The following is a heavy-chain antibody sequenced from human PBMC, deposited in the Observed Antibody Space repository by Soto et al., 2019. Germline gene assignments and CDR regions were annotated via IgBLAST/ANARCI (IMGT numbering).Heavy chain of an antibody. CDR2: IYSNGNT. CDR3: ARSDGRY. CDR1: GGSISNSY. J-gene: IGHJ4*02. V-gene: IGHV4-59*08. Sequence: SETLSLTCTVSGGSISNSYWSWIRQSPGKGLEWIGYIYSNGNTNYNPSLKSRLTISIDPSKNQFSLKLSSLSAADTAVYYCARSDGRYWGQGTLVTVSS.